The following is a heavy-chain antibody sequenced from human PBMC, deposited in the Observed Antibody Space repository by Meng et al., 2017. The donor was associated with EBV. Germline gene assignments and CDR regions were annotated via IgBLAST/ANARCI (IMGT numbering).Heavy chain of an antibody. CDR1: GGTFGSDD. D-gene: IGHD3-10*01. CDR3: ASESGRGFTPDY. J-gene: IGHJ4*02. CDR2: LIPMVGAP. Sequence: QGHVQKSGAEVIEPGSSGTIAGTTSGGTFGSDDVSWVRQAPGKGLEWMGGLIPMVGAPHYAQKFQGRVTIIADESTSTHSMELNSLRSEDTAMYYCASESGRGFTPDYWGQGTLVTVSS. V-gene: IGHV1-69*01.